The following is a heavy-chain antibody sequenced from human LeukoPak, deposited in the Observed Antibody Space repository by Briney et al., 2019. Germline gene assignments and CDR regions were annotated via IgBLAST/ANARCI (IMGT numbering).Heavy chain of an antibody. CDR2: INQDESKK. Sequence: GGSLRLSCAAPGFAFSDHWMIWVRQAPGKGLEWVANINQDESKKYYVDSVEGRFTISRDNAKNSLYLQMNRLRAEDTALYYCARSSYSSSPSWGQGTLVTVSS. CDR3: ARSSYSSSPS. J-gene: IGHJ5*02. V-gene: IGHV3-7*01. CDR1: GFAFSDHW. D-gene: IGHD6-6*01.